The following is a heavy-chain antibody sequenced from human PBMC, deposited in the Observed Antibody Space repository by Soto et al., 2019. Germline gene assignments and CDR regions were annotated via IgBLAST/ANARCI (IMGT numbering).Heavy chain of an antibody. V-gene: IGHV4-61*01. CDR2: VYYSGTT. CDR3: ARLPRTGSPRYYLDS. Sequence: SETLSLTCTVSGGPVSSNNYYWNWIRQPPGKGLEWIAYVYYSGTTNYNPSLKSRVTISVDTSKSQFSLNLSSVTAADTAVYYCARLPRTGSPRYYLDSWGQGTLVTVSS. CDR1: GGPVSSNNYY. D-gene: IGHD1-1*01. J-gene: IGHJ4*02.